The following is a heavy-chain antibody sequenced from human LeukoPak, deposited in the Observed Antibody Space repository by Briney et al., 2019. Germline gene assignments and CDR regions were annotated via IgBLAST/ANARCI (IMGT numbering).Heavy chain of an antibody. D-gene: IGHD2-2*01. J-gene: IGHJ6*04. CDR1: GGSFSGYY. CDR2: INHSGST. CDR3: ARGGWYCSSTSCRRRDYYYYYGMDV. Sequence: KPSETLSLTCAVYGGSFSGYYWSWIRHPPGKGLEWIGEINHSGSTNYNPSLKSRVTISVDTSKNQFSLKLSSVTAADTAVYYCARGGWYCSSTSCRRRDYYYYYGMDVWGKGTTVTVSS. V-gene: IGHV4-34*01.